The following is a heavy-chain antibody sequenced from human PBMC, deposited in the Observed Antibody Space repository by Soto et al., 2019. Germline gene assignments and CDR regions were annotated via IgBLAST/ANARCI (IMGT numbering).Heavy chain of an antibody. Sequence: GESLKISCKGSGYSFTSYWIMWVRQMPGKGLEWMARIHPSDSYTNYSPSFQGHVTISADKSIDTAYLQWSSLKASDTAIYYCARQPYHTASYFDYWGQGALVTVSS. D-gene: IGHD5-18*01. J-gene: IGHJ4*02. CDR1: GYSFTSYW. CDR2: IHPSDSYT. V-gene: IGHV5-10-1*01. CDR3: ARQPYHTASYFDY.